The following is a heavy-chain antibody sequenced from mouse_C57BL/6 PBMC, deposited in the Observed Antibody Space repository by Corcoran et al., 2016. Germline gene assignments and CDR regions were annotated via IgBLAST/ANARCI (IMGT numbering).Heavy chain of an antibody. CDR3: ARYGGNYAPYAMDY. Sequence: QIQLVQSGPELKKPGETVKISCKASGYTFTTYGLSWVKQAPGKGLTWMGWINTYSGVPTYADDFKGRFAFSFETSASHAYLQRNNLKNEDTATYFCARYGGNYAPYAMDYWGQGTSVTVSS. D-gene: IGHD1-1*02. CDR1: GYTFTTYG. V-gene: IGHV9-3*01. J-gene: IGHJ4*01. CDR2: INTYSGVP.